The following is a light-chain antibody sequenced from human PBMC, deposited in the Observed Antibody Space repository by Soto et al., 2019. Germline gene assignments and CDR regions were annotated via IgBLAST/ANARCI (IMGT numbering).Light chain of an antibody. CDR3: CSYAGSSTWV. CDR2: QGS. V-gene: IGLV2-23*01. J-gene: IGLJ3*02. Sequence: QSALAQPASVSGSPGQSITISCTGTSSDVGGYNLVSWYQQHPGKAPKLMIYQGSKRPSGASNRFSGSKSGNTASLTISGLQAEDEADYFCCSYAGSSTWVFGGGTKVTVL. CDR1: SSDVGGYNL.